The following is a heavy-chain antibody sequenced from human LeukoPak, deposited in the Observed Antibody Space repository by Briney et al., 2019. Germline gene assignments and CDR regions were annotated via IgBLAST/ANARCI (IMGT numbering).Heavy chain of an antibody. Sequence: PGGSLRLSCAASGFTFSSYAMHWVRQAPGKGLEWVAVISYDGSNKYYADSVKGRFTLSRDNSKNTLYLQMNSLRAEDTAVYYCARDWILLWFGELWDWFDPWGQGTLVTVSS. J-gene: IGHJ5*02. D-gene: IGHD3-10*01. V-gene: IGHV3-30-3*01. CDR2: ISYDGSNK. CDR1: GFTFSSYA. CDR3: ARDWILLWFGELWDWFDP.